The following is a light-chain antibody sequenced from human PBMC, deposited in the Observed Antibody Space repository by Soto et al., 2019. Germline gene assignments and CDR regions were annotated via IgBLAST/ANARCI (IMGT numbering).Light chain of an antibody. CDR3: QTYDSSLSAYV. CDR1: STNIGANYN. V-gene: IGLV1-40*01. J-gene: IGLJ1*01. Sequence: QAVVTQPPSVSGAPGQRVTISCTGSSTNIGANYNVHWYQQLRGTAPKLLIFGDTNRPSGVPDRFSGSKSGTLASLAITGLQAEDEAEYYCQTYDSSLSAYVFGSGTKLTVL. CDR2: GDT.